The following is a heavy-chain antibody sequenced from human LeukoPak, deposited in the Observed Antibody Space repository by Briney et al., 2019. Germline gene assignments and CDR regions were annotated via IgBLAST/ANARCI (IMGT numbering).Heavy chain of an antibody. V-gene: IGHV1-2*02. Sequence: ASVKVSCKASGYTFTGYYMHWVRQAPGQGLEWMGWINPNSGGTNYAQKFQGRVTMTRDTSISTAYMELSRLRSDDTAVYYCARDSLEYYYDSSGPSRNDAFDIWGQGTMVTVSS. J-gene: IGHJ3*02. CDR1: GYTFTGYY. D-gene: IGHD3-22*01. CDR2: INPNSGGT. CDR3: ARDSLEYYYDSSGPSRNDAFDI.